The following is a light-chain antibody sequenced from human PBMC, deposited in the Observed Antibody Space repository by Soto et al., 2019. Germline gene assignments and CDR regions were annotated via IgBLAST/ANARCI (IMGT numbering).Light chain of an antibody. CDR1: ERLSSVY. V-gene: IGKV3-20*01. CDR2: GAS. Sequence: EIVLTQSPGTLSLSPGERATLSCRASERLSSVYLAWYQQRPGQPPRLLIYGASNRATGIPDRFSGSGSGTDFTLIINRLEPEDVAIYYCQQYHNLWTFGQGTEVEIK. CDR3: QQYHNLWT. J-gene: IGKJ1*01.